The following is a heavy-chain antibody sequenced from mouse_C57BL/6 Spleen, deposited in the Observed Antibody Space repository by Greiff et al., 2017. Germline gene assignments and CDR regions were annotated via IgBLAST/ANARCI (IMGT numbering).Heavy chain of an antibody. J-gene: IGHJ3*01. CDR3: TRDLEWGFAY. V-gene: IGHV5-9-1*02. Sequence: EVQVVESGEGLVKPGGSLKLSCAASGFTFSSYAMSWVRQTPETRLEWVAYISSGGDYIYYADTVKGRFTISRDNARNTLYLQMSSLKSEDTAMYYCTRDLEWGFAYWGQGTLVTVSA. CDR1: GFTFSSYA. CDR2: ISSGGDYI.